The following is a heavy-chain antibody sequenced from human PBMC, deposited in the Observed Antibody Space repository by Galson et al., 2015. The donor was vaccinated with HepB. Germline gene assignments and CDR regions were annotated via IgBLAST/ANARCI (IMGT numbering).Heavy chain of an antibody. CDR1: GYSFTTYW. D-gene: IGHD2-15*01. V-gene: IGHV5-10-1*01. CDR3: ARRYCTGGSCYSGFDY. J-gene: IGHJ4*02. Sequence: QSGAEVKKPGESLRISCQGSGYSFTTYWINWQRQMPGKGLEWVGRIDPSGSYADYSPSFRGHVTISADQSINTAYLQWSSLKASDTAMYYCARRYCTGGSCYSGFDYWGQGTLVTVSS. CDR2: IDPSGSYA.